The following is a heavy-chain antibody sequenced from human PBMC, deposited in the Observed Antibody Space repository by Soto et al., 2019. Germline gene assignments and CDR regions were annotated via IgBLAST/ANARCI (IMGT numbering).Heavy chain of an antibody. CDR3: ARTHSGSYYSVFNY. CDR1: NFSISSGYY. J-gene: IGHJ4*02. CDR2: IYRSGTT. Sequence: AETLSLTCVVSNFSISSGYYWVLIRHSPGKVLEWIASIYRSGTTSYNPSLKSRVTISVDPSKNQFSLMLTAVTAADTAVYYCARTHSGSYYSVFNYWGRGSLVTVSS. D-gene: IGHD1-26*01. V-gene: IGHV4-38-2*01.